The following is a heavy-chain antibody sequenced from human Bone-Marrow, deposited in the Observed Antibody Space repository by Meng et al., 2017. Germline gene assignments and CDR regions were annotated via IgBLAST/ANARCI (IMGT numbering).Heavy chain of an antibody. V-gene: IGHV3-30*04. Sequence: GESLKISCAASGFTFSSYAMHWVRQAPGKGLEWVAVISYDGSNKYYADSVKGRFTISRDNSKNTLYLQMNSLRAEDTAVYYCARAAYSSSWYRRYYFDYWGQGTLVTV. D-gene: IGHD6-13*01. CDR2: ISYDGSNK. J-gene: IGHJ4*02. CDR1: GFTFSSYA. CDR3: ARAAYSSSWYRRYYFDY.